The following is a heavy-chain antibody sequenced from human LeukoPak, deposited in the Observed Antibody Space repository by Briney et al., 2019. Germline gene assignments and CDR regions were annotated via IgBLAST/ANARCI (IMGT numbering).Heavy chain of an antibody. CDR3: ATGAIAAGGYGMDV. D-gene: IGHD6-13*01. J-gene: IGHJ6*02. Sequence: ASVKVSCKVSGYTLTELSMHWVRQAPGKGLEWMGGFDPEDGETIYAQKFQGRVTMTEDTSTDTAYMELSSLRSEDTAVYYCATGAIAAGGYGMDVWGQGTTVTVSS. V-gene: IGHV1-24*01. CDR2: FDPEDGET. CDR1: GYTLTELS.